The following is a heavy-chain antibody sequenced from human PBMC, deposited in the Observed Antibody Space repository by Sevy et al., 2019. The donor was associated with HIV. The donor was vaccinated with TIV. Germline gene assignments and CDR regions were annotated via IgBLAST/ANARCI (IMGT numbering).Heavy chain of an antibody. J-gene: IGHJ4*02. CDR1: GGSFSGYY. Sequence: SETLSLTCAVYGGSFSGYYWSWIRQPPGKGLEWIGEINHSGSTNYNPSLKSRVTISVDTSKNQFSLKLSPVTAADTAVYYCARGVITFGGVIVTKGFFDYWGQGTLVTVSS. V-gene: IGHV4-34*01. CDR3: ARGVITFGGVIVTKGFFDY. D-gene: IGHD3-16*02. CDR2: INHSGST.